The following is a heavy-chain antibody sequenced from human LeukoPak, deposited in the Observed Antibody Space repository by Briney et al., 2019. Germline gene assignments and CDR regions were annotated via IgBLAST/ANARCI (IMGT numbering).Heavy chain of an antibody. V-gene: IGHV4-30-2*01. CDR2: IYHSGST. J-gene: IGHJ3*02. D-gene: IGHD3-22*01. Sequence: SETLSLTCTVSGGSINSGGYSWSWIRQPPGKGLEWIGYIYHSGSTYYNPSLKSRVTISVDRSKNQFSLKLSSVTAADTAVYYCARVDYYDSSGLNAFDIWGQGTMVPVSS. CDR1: GGSINSGGYS. CDR3: ARVDYYDSSGLNAFDI.